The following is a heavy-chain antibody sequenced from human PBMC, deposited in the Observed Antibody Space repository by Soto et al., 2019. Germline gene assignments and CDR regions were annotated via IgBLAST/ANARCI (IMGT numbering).Heavy chain of an antibody. CDR3: EHRPRGYIYHFDY. Sequence: QITLKESGPTLVKPTQTLTLTCTFSGFSLNTRGVGVGWIRQPPGKALEWLALIYWDDDEGYSPSLSSRLTITQETSKTQVVLTMTTMDPVDTATYYFEHRPRGYIYHFDYWGQGTLVTVSS. D-gene: IGHD5-18*01. CDR2: IYWDDDE. J-gene: IGHJ4*02. CDR1: GFSLNTRGVG. V-gene: IGHV2-5*02.